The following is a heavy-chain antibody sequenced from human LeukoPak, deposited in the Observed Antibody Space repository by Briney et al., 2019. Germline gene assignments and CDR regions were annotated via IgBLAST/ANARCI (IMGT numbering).Heavy chain of an antibody. D-gene: IGHD1-26*01. J-gene: IGHJ6*03. V-gene: IGHV3-23*01. CDR2: ISGSGGST. CDR3: AKDKMELDSGYYCYYMDV. CDR1: GFTFSSYA. Sequence: GGSLRLSCAASGFTFSSYAMSWVRQAPGKGLEWVSAISGSGGSTYYADSVMSRFTISRDNSKNTLYLQMNSLRAEDTAVYYCAKDKMELDSGYYCYYMDVWGKGTTVTVSS.